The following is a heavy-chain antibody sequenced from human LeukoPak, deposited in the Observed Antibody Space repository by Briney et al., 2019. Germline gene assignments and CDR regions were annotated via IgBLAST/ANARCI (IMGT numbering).Heavy chain of an antibody. J-gene: IGHJ6*02. CDR1: GYSFTSYW. Sequence: GESLKISCKGSGYSFTSYWISWVRQMPGKGLEWMGRIDPSDSYTNYSPSFQGHVTISADKSISTAYLQWSSLKASDTAMYYCARHCSSASCYAGDYYYYGMDVWGQGTTVTVSS. CDR2: IDPSDSYT. V-gene: IGHV5-10-1*01. CDR3: ARHCSSASCYAGDYYYYGMDV. D-gene: IGHD2-2*01.